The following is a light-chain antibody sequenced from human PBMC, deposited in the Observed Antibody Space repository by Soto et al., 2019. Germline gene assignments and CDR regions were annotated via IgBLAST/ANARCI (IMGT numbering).Light chain of an antibody. CDR2: ATS. CDR3: LQHDFYPRT. J-gene: IGKJ4*01. Sequence: DIQMTQSPSSLSASVGDRVTITCRASQAIRNSLGWYQQKPGKAPKRLIYATSSLEGGVPPRFSGSGSATEFTLTINNLQPEDLATYYCLQHDFYPRTFGGGTKVEI. CDR1: QAIRNS. V-gene: IGKV1-17*02.